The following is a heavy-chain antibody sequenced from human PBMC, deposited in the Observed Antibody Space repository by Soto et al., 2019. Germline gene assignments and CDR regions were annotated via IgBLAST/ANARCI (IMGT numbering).Heavy chain of an antibody. CDR1: GFTFSSYA. J-gene: IGHJ4*02. Sequence: EVQLLESGGGLVQPGGSLRLSCAASGFTFSSYAMSWVRQAPGKGLEWVSAISGSGGSTYYADSVKGRFTISRDNSKNTLYLQRNILRAEDTAVYYCAKEIGYSSYYDILTGIFDYWGQGTLVTVSS. D-gene: IGHD3-9*01. CDR2: ISGSGGST. CDR3: AKEIGYSSYYDILTGIFDY. V-gene: IGHV3-23*01.